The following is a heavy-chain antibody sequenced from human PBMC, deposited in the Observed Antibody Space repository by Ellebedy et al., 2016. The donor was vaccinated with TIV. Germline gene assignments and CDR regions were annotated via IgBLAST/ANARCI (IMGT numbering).Heavy chain of an antibody. V-gene: IGHV3-48*01. Sequence: GGSLRLXCAASGFAFNTYSMSWVRQAPGKGLEWIAYISASGGDIYYADSVKGRVTVSRDDAKSSLFLHMNSLRADDTAVYYCARDGYNYSPFDFWGQGTLVTVSS. D-gene: IGHD5-24*01. CDR3: ARDGYNYSPFDF. CDR1: GFAFNTYS. CDR2: ISASGGDI. J-gene: IGHJ4*02.